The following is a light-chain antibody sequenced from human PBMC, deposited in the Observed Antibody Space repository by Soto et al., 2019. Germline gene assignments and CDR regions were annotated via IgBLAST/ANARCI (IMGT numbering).Light chain of an antibody. CDR1: QSVSTN. CDR3: QQYHNWPPYT. Sequence: EIVMTQSPATLSVSPGERATLSCRASQSVSTNLAWYQQKPGQAPRLLMYGASTRATGIPARFSGSGSGTEFTLTISSLQSEDFAVSYCQQYHNWPPYTFGQGTQLEI. J-gene: IGKJ2*01. V-gene: IGKV3-15*01. CDR2: GAS.